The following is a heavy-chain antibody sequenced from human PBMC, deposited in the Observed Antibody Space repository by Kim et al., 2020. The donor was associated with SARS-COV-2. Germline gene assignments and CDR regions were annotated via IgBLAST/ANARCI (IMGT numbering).Heavy chain of an antibody. CDR2: IKQDGSEK. CDR1: GFTFSSYW. V-gene: IGHV3-7*01. J-gene: IGHJ4*02. Sequence: GGSLRLSCAASGFTFSSYWMSWVRQAPGKGLEWVANIKQDGSEKYYVDSVKGRFTISRDNAKNSLYLQMNSLRAEDTALYYCAGEAVLRYFDWLVGGYYFDYWGQGTLVTVSS. D-gene: IGHD3-9*01. CDR3: AGEAVLRYFDWLVGGYYFDY.